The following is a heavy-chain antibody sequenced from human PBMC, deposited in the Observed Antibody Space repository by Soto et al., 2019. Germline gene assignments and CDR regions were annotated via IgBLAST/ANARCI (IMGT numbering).Heavy chain of an antibody. D-gene: IGHD3-10*01. CDR3: ARGRAYYYCSGSYPDTEFDY. CDR1: GYTFTSYA. CDR2: INAGNGNT. Sequence: ASVKVSCKASGYTFTSYAMHWVRQAPGQRLEWMGWINAGNGNTKYSQKFQGRVTITRDTSASTAYMELSSLRSEDTAVYYCARGRAYYYCSGSYPDTEFDYWGQGTLVTVSS. V-gene: IGHV1-3*01. J-gene: IGHJ4*02.